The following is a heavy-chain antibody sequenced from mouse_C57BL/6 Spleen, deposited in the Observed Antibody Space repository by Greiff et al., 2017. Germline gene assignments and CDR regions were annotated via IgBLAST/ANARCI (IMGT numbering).Heavy chain of an antibody. CDR2: IYPGNSDT. Sequence: EVQLQQSGTVLARPGASVKMSCKTSGYTFTSYWMHWVKQRPGQGLEWIGAIYPGNSDTSYNQKFKGKAKLTAVASASTAYMELSSLTNDDSAVYYCTRAQSYDGYPFAYWGQVTLVTVSA. D-gene: IGHD2-3*01. CDR3: TRAQSYDGYPFAY. CDR1: GYTFTSYW. V-gene: IGHV1-5*01. J-gene: IGHJ3*01.